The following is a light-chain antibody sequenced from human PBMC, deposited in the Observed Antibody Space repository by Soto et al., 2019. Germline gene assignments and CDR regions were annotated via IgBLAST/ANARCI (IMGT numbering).Light chain of an antibody. CDR2: DVN. V-gene: IGLV2-14*01. CDR3: SSYATSSTLVL. Sequence: QSVLIQPASVSGSPGQSITISCTGTSSDVGGSNHVSWYQQHPGKAPKLMIFDVNSRPSGVSNRFSGSKSGNTASLSISGLQAEDEAEYYCSSYATSSTLVLFGGGTKLTVL. J-gene: IGLJ3*02. CDR1: SSDVGGSNH.